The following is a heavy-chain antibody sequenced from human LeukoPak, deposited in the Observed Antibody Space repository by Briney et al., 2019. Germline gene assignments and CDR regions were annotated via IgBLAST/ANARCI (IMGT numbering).Heavy chain of an antibody. D-gene: IGHD3-10*01. CDR3: AREAPHLRAFDY. J-gene: IGHJ4*02. CDR2: INPNSGGT. Sequence: ASVKVSCKASGYTFTGYYMHWVRQAPGQGLEWMGWINPNSGGTNYAQKLQGRVTMTTDTSTSTAYMELRSLRSDDTAVYYCAREAPHLRAFDYWGQGTLVTVSS. CDR1: GYTFTGYY. V-gene: IGHV1-2*02.